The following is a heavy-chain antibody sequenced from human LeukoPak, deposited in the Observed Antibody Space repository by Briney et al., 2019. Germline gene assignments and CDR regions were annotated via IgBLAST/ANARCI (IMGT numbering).Heavy chain of an antibody. CDR3: ARVVGGAMVRGVIITP. CDR1: GGSFSGYY. J-gene: IGHJ4*02. CDR2: IYYSGST. V-gene: IGHV4-31*11. Sequence: SETLSLTCAVYGGSFSGYYWSWLRQHPGKGLEWIGYIYYSGSTYYNPSLKSRVTITVDTSKNQFSLKLSSVTAADRAVYYCARVVGGAMVRGVIITPWGQGTLVTVSS. D-gene: IGHD3-10*01.